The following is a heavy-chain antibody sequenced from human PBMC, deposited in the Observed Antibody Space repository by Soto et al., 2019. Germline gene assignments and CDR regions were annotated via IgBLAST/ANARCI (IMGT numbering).Heavy chain of an antibody. V-gene: IGHV1-3*05. CDR2: INAGNGNT. CDR3: ARGIAPYYFDY. CDR1: GYTFTSYA. J-gene: IGHJ4*02. D-gene: IGHD6-13*01. Sequence: QVQLVQSGAEEKKPGASVKVSCKASGYTFTSYAMHWVRQAPGQRLEWMGWINAGNGNTKYSQKFQGRVTITRDTSESHAYMEMISLRSEDTAVYYCARGIAPYYFDYWGQGTLVTVSS.